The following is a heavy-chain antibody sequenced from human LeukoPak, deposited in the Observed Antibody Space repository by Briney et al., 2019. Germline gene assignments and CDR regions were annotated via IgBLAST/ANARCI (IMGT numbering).Heavy chain of an antibody. J-gene: IGHJ6*03. CDR3: ARHTLGDIVVVPAARPNYYYYMDV. V-gene: IGHV4-39*01. CDR1: GGSISSSSYY. D-gene: IGHD2-2*01. Sequence: PSETLSLTCTVSGGSISSSSYYWGWIRQPPGKGLEWIGSIYYSGGTYYNPSLKSRVTISVDRSKNQFSLKLSSVAAADTAVYYCARHTLGDIVVVPAARPNYYYYMDVWGKGTTVTVSS. CDR2: IYYSGGT.